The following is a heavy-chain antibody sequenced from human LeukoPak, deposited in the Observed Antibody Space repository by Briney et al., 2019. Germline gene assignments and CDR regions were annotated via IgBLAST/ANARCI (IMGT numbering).Heavy chain of an antibody. CDR1: EFRFGRDW. CDR2: IKQDGSEE. J-gene: IGHJ1*01. V-gene: IGHV3-7*01. CDR3: ATLDSTKSVF. Sequence: GGSLRLSCVASEFRFGRDWISWVRQAPGEGLEWVACIKQDGSEEYYVGSVRGRFTVSVDNGKNSLYLQMNRLRAEDTARYYCATLDSTKSVFWGRGTAVTVSS. D-gene: IGHD2-2*01.